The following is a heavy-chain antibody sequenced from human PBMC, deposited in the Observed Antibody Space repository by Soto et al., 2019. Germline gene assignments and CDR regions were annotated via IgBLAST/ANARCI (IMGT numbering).Heavy chain of an antibody. CDR2: IYYSGST. Sequence: PSETLSRTCTVSGGSISSSSYYWGWIRQPPGKGLEWIGSIYYSGSTYYNPSRKSRVSISVDTSKNQFSLKLSSVNAADTAVYYSATRPTPEPTWPNSYYYGIDVCDKGPTVTASS. V-gene: IGHV4-39*01. CDR1: GGSISSSSYY. CDR3: ATRPTPEPTWPNSYYYGIDV. J-gene: IGHJ6*04. D-gene: IGHD1-26*01.